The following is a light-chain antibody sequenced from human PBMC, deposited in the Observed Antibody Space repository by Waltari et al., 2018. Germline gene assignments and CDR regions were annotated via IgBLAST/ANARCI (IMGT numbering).Light chain of an antibody. Sequence: VLTQSPGTLSLSPGERATLSCRASQRLTKNYLSWYQQKPGQAPRLLIYVASSRAAGIPDRFSGSGSGTDFTLTISRLEPEDFAVYYCQQYGSSVLYTFGQGTKLEIK. CDR2: VAS. CDR3: QQYGSSVLYT. CDR1: QRLTKNY. V-gene: IGKV3-20*01. J-gene: IGKJ2*01.